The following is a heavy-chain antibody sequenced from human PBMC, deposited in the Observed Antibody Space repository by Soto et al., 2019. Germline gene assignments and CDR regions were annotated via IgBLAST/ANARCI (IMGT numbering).Heavy chain of an antibody. CDR1: GGSISSGGYY. CDR3: ASSTTVTTDWFDP. J-gene: IGHJ5*02. V-gene: IGHV4-31*03. CDR2: IYYSGST. Sequence: QVQLQESGPGLVKPSQTLSLTCTVSGGSISSGGYYWSWIRQHPGKGLEWIGYIYYSGSTYYNPSRKSRVTISVDTSKNQFSLKLSSVTAADTAVYYCASSTTVTTDWFDPWGQGTLVTVSS. D-gene: IGHD4-17*01.